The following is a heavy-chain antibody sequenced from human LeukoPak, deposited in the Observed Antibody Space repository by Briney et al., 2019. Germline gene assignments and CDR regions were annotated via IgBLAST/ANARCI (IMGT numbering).Heavy chain of an antibody. CDR3: AKDMDYYGSGSTHWDAFDI. CDR2: ISWNSGSI. V-gene: IGHV3-9*01. D-gene: IGHD3-10*01. J-gene: IGHJ3*02. CDR1: GFTFDDYA. Sequence: PGGSLRLSCAASGFTFDDYAMHWVRQAPGKGPEWVSGISWNSGSIGYADSVKGRFTISRDNAKNSLYLQMNSLRAEDTALYYCAKDMDYYGSGSTHWDAFDIWGQGTMVTVSS.